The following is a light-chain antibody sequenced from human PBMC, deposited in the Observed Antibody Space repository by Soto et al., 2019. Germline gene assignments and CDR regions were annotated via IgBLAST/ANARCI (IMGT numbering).Light chain of an antibody. Sequence: EIVMTQSPATLSVSPGDRATLSCRASQSVSSNLAWYQQIPGQAPRLLIYAASTRATGIPARFSGSGSGTDFTLTISSLQSEDFAVYYCQQYNNWPPWTFGQGTKVEIK. CDR3: QQYNNWPPWT. CDR2: AAS. CDR1: QSVSSN. J-gene: IGKJ1*01. V-gene: IGKV3-15*01.